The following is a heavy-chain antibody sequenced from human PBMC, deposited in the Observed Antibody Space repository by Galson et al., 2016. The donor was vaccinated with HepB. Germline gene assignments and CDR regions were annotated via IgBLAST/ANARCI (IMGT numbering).Heavy chain of an antibody. CDR2: IGGSTT. J-gene: IGHJ4*02. CDR3: VRYSGYDVARPNFDY. CDR1: GFTFNSYA. Sequence: SLRLSCAASGFTFNSYALTWIRQTPGKGLEWVSSIGGSTTYYADSVRGRFTISSDNSKNTLFLQMNSLRADDTAIYYCVRYSGYDVARPNFDYWGQGTLVTVSS. D-gene: IGHD5-12*01. V-gene: IGHV3-23*01.